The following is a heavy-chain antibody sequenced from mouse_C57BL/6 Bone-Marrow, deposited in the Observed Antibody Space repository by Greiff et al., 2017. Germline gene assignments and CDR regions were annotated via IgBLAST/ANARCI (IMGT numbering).Heavy chain of an antibody. CDR3: TKGVNY. J-gene: IGHJ2*01. CDR2: IDPSDSYT. Sequence: QVQLQQPGAELVKPGASVKLSCKASGYTFTSYWMQWVKQRPGQGLEWIGEIDPSDSYTNYNQKFKGKATLTVDTSSSTAYMQLSSLTSEDSAVYYYTKGVNYWGQGTTLTVSS. D-gene: IGHD2-12*01. CDR1: GYTFTSYW. V-gene: IGHV1-50*01.